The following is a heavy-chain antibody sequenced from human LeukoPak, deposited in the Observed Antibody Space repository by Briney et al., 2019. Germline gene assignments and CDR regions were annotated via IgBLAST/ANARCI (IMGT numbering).Heavy chain of an antibody. V-gene: IGHV1-8*01. CDR2: MNPNSGNT. J-gene: IGHJ4*02. CDR3: ARVGPQGYPGIVMVVAATGEDYFDY. CDR1: GYTFTSYD. D-gene: IGHD2-15*01. Sequence: GASVKVSCKASGYTFTSYDINWVRQATGQGLEWMGWMNPNSGNTGYAQKFQGRVTMTRNTSISTAYMELSRLRSDDTAVYYCARVGPQGYPGIVMVVAATGEDYFDYWGQGTLVTVSS.